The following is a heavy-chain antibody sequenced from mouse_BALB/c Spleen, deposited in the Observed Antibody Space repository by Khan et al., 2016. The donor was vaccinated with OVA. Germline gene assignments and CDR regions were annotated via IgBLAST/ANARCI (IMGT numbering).Heavy chain of an antibody. Sequence: QIQLLQSGPELKKPGVTVKISCKASGYTFTNYGMNWVRQAPGKGLKWMGFINTYTGDPTYADNFKGRFAFTLETSSSTAFLQINNLTNEDTATYFWARVGANESLDYWGQGTSVTVSS. J-gene: IGHJ4*01. V-gene: IGHV9-3-1*01. CDR2: INTYTGDP. CDR1: GYTFTNYG. D-gene: IGHD6-1*01. CDR3: ARVGANESLDY.